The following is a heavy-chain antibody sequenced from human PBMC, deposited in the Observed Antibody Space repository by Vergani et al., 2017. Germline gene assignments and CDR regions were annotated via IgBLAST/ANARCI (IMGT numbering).Heavy chain of an antibody. V-gene: IGHV3-11*04. D-gene: IGHD1-1*01. CDR2: ISPGASTV. CDR1: GFKFSDHY. Sequence: LEESGGGSVKPGGSLRLSCAASGFKFSDHYMSWIRQAPGKGLEWVSHISPGASTVPYTDSVTGRFTVSRDNDNTSLTLDMTTLGVEDTAVYYCANNPGISTTRHYYAMDVWGQGTTGTVSS. J-gene: IGHJ6*02. CDR3: ANNPGISTTRHYYAMDV.